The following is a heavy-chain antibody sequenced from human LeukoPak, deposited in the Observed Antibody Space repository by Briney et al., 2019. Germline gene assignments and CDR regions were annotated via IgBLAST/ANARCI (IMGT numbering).Heavy chain of an antibody. D-gene: IGHD4-23*01. CDR3: ARGRGAATTVVTATLDDY. CDR2: INPNSGGT. J-gene: IGHJ4*02. Sequence: ASVKVSCKASGYTFTGYFMHWVRQAPGQGLEGLGWINPNSGGTKYAQKFQGRVTMTRDKSITTAYMELSRLTSDDTAVYYCARGRGAATTVVTATLDDYWGQGTLVTVS. V-gene: IGHV1-2*02. CDR1: GYTFTGYF.